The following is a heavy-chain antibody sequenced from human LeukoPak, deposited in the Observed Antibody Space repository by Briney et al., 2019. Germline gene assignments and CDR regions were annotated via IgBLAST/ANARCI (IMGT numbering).Heavy chain of an antibody. J-gene: IGHJ4*02. CDR2: ISYDGSNK. D-gene: IGHD6-13*01. V-gene: IGHV3-30*18. Sequence: GGSLRLFCAASGFTFSSYGMHWVRQAPGKGLEWVAVISYDGSNKYYADSVKGRFTISRDNSKNTLYLQMNSLRAEDTAVYYCAKSHLYSSSWKRPLDYWGQGTLVTVSS. CDR3: AKSHLYSSSWKRPLDY. CDR1: GFTFSSYG.